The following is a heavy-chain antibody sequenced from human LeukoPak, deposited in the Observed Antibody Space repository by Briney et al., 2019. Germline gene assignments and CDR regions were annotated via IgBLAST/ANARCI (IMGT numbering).Heavy chain of an antibody. J-gene: IGHJ6*04. CDR3: ARDPGYNYGPSPGYGMDV. CDR2: ITSNSSYI. Sequence: GGSLRLSCAASGFTFSNYNLNWVRQAPGKGLEWVSSITSNSSYIYYADSVKGRFTISRDNAKNSLYLQMNGLRAEDTAMYYCARDPGYNYGPSPGYGMDVWGKGTTVTVSS. CDR1: GFTFSNYN. V-gene: IGHV3-21*03. D-gene: IGHD3-10*01.